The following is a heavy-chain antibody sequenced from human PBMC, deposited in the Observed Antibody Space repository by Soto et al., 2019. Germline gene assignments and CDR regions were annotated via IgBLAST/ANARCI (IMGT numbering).Heavy chain of an antibody. CDR3: ARDRTPDCSGGSCYVDY. J-gene: IGHJ4*02. CDR1: GGSISSGGYY. V-gene: IGHV4-31*03. CDR2: IYYSGST. D-gene: IGHD2-15*01. Sequence: QVQLQESGPGLVKPSQTLSLTCTVSGGSISSGGYYWSWIRQHPGKGMEWIGYIYYSGSTYYNPSLKGRVTIAVDTSKNQFSLKLSSVTAADTAVYYWARDRTPDCSGGSCYVDYCGQGTLVTVSS.